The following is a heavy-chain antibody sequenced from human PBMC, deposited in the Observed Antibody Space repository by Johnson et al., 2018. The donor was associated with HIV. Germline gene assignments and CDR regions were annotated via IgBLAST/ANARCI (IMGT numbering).Heavy chain of an antibody. J-gene: IGHJ3*01. V-gene: IGHV3-66*01. CDR3: VRVSLPPSFAFDV. Sequence: VQLVESGGGLVQPGRSLRLSCAASGFTFDDYAMHWVRQAPGKGLEWVSVIYSGGSTYYADSVKGRFTISRDNSKNTMYLQMNSLNTDDTAVYYCVRVSLPPSFAFDVWGQGTKVTVSS. CDR1: GFTFDDYA. CDR2: IYSGGST.